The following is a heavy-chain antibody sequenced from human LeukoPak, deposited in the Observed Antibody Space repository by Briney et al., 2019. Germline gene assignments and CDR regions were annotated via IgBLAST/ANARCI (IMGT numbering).Heavy chain of an antibody. J-gene: IGHJ5*01. CDR3: ASGRFCNGGSCYDS. D-gene: IGHD2-15*01. V-gene: IGHV5-51*01. CDR1: GYSFTSYW. Sequence: GESLKISCKGSGYSFTSYWIGWVRPMPGKGLEWMGIILPADSDTRYSPSFQGQVTISADKSISTAYVQWSTLKASDTAIYYCASGRFCNGGSCYDSWGQGTLVTVSS. CDR2: ILPADSDT.